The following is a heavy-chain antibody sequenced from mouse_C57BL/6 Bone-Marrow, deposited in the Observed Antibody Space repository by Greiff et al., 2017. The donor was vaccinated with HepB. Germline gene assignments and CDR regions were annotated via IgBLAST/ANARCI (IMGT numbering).Heavy chain of an antibody. CDR1: GYTFTSYW. Sequence: QVQLQQPGAELVRPGTSVTLSCKASGYTFTSYWMHSVKQRPGQGLEWIGVIDPSDSYTNYNQKFKGKATLTVDTSSSTAYMQLSSLTSEDSAVYYCARSREGYWGQGTTLTVSS. CDR3: ARSREGY. J-gene: IGHJ2*01. V-gene: IGHV1-59*01. CDR2: IDPSDSYT.